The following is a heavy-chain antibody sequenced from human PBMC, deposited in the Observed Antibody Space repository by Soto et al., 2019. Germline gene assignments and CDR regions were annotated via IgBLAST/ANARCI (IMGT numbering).Heavy chain of an antibody. D-gene: IGHD2-15*01. CDR2: INTGSGAT. J-gene: IGHJ6*02. CDR3: ASDHCSGGSCYPLGPKYYGMDV. CDR1: GYIFTSYA. Sequence: ASVKVSCKASGYIFTSYAIHWARQAPGQRLEWMGWINTGSGATYYSQKFQDRVTISRDESTSTAYMELSSLRSEDTAVYYCASDHCSGGSCYPLGPKYYGMDVWGQGTTVTVSS. V-gene: IGHV1-3*04.